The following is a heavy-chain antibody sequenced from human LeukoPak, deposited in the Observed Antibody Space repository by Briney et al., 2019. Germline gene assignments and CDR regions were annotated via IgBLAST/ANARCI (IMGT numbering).Heavy chain of an antibody. CDR1: GYSISSGYY. V-gene: IGHV4-38-2*02. Sequence: SETLSLTCTVSGYSISSGYYWGWIRQPPGKGLEWIGSIYHSGSTYYNPSLKSRVTISVDMSKNQFSLKLNSVTAADTAVYYCARAAIYYDSSGYYYWGQGTLVTVSS. J-gene: IGHJ4*02. CDR2: IYHSGST. CDR3: ARAAIYYDSSGYYY. D-gene: IGHD3-22*01.